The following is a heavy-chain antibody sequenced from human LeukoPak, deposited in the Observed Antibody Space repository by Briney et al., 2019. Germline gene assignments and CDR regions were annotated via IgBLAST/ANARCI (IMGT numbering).Heavy chain of an antibody. CDR1: GGSISSYY. J-gene: IGHJ6*03. CDR3: ARSSEGRYYYDSSGYSYCYYYMDV. D-gene: IGHD3-22*01. Sequence: SETLSLTCTVSGGSISSYYWSWIRQPPGKGLEWLGYIYYSGSTYYNPSLRSRVTISVDTSKNQFSLKLSSVTAADTAVYYCARSSEGRYYYDSSGYSYCYYYMDVWGKGTTVTISS. V-gene: IGHV4-59*01. CDR2: IYYSGST.